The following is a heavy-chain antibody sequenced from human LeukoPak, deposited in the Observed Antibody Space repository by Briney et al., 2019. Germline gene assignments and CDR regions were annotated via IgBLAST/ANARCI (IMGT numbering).Heavy chain of an antibody. CDR2: IYSGGST. V-gene: IGHV3-53*01. CDR3: VRESSGYFDY. J-gene: IGHJ4*02. D-gene: IGHD3-22*01. Sequence: GGSLRLSCAASGFTVSSNDMSWVRQAPGKGLEWVSIIYSGGSTYYADSVKGRFTISRDNSKNTLYLQMNSLRAEDTAVYYCVRESSGYFDYWGQGTLVTVSS. CDR1: GFTVSSND.